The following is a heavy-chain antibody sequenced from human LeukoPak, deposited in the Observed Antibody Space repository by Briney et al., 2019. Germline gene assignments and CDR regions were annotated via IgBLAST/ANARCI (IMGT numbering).Heavy chain of an antibody. V-gene: IGHV3-11*04. J-gene: IGHJ4*02. CDR1: GFTFSDYY. D-gene: IGHD4-17*01. CDR2: IGSSVSPI. CDR3: ARPPTVTTAGYYFGY. Sequence: GGSLRLSCAASGFTFSDYYMSWIRQAPGQGLEWVSYIGSSVSPIYYADSVRGRFTISRDNAKNSLFLQVNSLRAEDTAVYYCARPPTVTTAGYYFGYWGQGTLVTVSS.